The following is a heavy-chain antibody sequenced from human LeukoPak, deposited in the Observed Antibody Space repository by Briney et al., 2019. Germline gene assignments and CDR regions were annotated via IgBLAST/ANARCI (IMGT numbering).Heavy chain of an antibody. CDR1: GYTFTGYY. Sequence: GASVKVSCKASGYTFTGYYMHWVRQAPGRRLEWMGWINAGNGNTKYSQKFQGRVTITRDTSASTAYMELSSLRSEDTAVYYCAREGDTAMVTFDYWGQGTLVTVSS. J-gene: IGHJ4*02. CDR3: AREGDTAMVTFDY. CDR2: INAGNGNT. D-gene: IGHD5-18*01. V-gene: IGHV1-3*01.